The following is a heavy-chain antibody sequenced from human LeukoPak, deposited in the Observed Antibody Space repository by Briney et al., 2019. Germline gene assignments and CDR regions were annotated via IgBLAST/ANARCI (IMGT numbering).Heavy chain of an antibody. V-gene: IGHV3-30-3*01. D-gene: IGHD3-10*01. CDR2: ISYDVGVK. J-gene: IGHJ4*02. Sequence: GGSLRLFCAAFGFDFHNYVIHWVRQALGKGLEWVAVISYDVGVKYHADSVKGRFTISRDSSSKTVYLQMNSLRTEDTAVYYCVREGYYHSGSLPTFYFDYWGQGTLVTVSS. CDR3: VREGYYHSGSLPTFYFDY. CDR1: GFDFHNYV.